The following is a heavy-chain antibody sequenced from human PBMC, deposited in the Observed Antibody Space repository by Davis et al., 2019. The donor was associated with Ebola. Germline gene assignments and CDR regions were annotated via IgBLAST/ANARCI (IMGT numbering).Heavy chain of an antibody. D-gene: IGHD2/OR15-2a*01. CDR2: IKQDGSEK. Sequence: PGGSLRLSCAASGFTFSNAWMSWVRQAPGKGLEWVANIKQDGSEKYYVDSVKGRFTISRDNAKNSLYLQMNSLRAEDTAVYYCARDGVRNSFWGQGTLVTVSS. J-gene: IGHJ4*02. CDR1: GFTFSNAW. CDR3: ARDGVRNSF. V-gene: IGHV3-7*01.